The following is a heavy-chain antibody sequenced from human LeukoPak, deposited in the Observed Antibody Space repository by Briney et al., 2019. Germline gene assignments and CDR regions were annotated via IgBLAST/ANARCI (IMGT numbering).Heavy chain of an antibody. D-gene: IGHD1-7*01. J-gene: IGHJ5*02. CDR2: INPNSGGT. CDR1: GYTFTGYY. V-gene: IGHV1-2*02. Sequence: ASVKVSCKASGYTFTGYYMHWVRQAPGQGLEWMGWINPNSGGTNYAQKFQGRVTMTRDTSISTDYMELSRLRSDDTAVYYCARDLTGTTGWFDPWGQGTLVTVSS. CDR3: ARDLTGTTGWFDP.